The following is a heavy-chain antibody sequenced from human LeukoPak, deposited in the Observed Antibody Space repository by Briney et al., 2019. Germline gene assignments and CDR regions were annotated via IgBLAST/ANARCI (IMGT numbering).Heavy chain of an antibody. V-gene: IGHV3-66*01. CDR2: LSSGGSI. J-gene: IGHJ6*02. CDR3: ARDYLYGMDV. Sequence: GGSLRLSCAASGLTVSGYSMTWVRQAPGKGLEWVSVLSSGGSIYYADSVKGRFTISRDNSKNTLYLQMNSLRAGDTAVYYCARDYLYGMDVWGQGTTVTVSS. CDR1: GLTVSGYS.